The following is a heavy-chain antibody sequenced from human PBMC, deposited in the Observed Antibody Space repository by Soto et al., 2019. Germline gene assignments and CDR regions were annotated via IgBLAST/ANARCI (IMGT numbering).Heavy chain of an antibody. CDR1: GYTFTSYG. D-gene: IGHD3-10*01. CDR2: ISAYNGNT. V-gene: IGHV1-18*04. Sequence: QVQLVQSGAEVKKPGASVKVSRKASGYTFTSYGISWVRQAPGQGLEWMGWISAYNGNTNYAQKLQGRVTMTTDTSTSTAYMELRSLTSDDTAVYYCAREAWCAVRGVITPLIDYWGQGTLVTVSS. J-gene: IGHJ4*02. CDR3: AREAWCAVRGVITPLIDY.